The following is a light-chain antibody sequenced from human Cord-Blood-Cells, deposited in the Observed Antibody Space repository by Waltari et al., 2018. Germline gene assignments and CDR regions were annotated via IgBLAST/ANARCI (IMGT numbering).Light chain of an antibody. CDR1: QSVSSSY. CDR2: DAT. J-gene: IGKJ1*01. Sequence: ETVVTQSPAPLSLSPGERATLSCGASQSVSSSYLAWYQKNPGLAPRLLIYDATSRATGIPDRFSGSGSGTDFTLTISRLESEDFAVYYCQQYGSSPTFGQGTKVEIK. V-gene: IGKV3D-20*01. CDR3: QQYGSSPT.